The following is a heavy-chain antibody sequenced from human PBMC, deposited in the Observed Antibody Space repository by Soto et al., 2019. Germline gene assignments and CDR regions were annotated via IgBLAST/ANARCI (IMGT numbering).Heavy chain of an antibody. V-gene: IGHV3-21*01. Sequence: VGSLRLSCAASGFTFSSYSMNWVRQAPGKGLEWVSSISSSSSYMYYADSVTGRFTISRDNAKNSLYLQMNSLRAEDTAVYYCARRYSSSSGHFDSWGQGTLVTVSS. CDR3: ARRYSSSSGHFDS. D-gene: IGHD6-6*01. CDR1: GFTFSSYS. CDR2: ISSSSSYM. J-gene: IGHJ4*02.